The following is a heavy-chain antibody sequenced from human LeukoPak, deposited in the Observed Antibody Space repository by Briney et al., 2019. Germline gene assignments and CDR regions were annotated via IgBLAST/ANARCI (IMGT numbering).Heavy chain of an antibody. CDR1: GGSISSGGYY. CDR2: IYYSGST. D-gene: IGHD6-13*01. Sequence: SQTLSLTCTVSGGSISSGGYYWSWIRQHPGKGLEWIGYIYYSGSTYYNPSLKSRVTISVDTSKNQFSLKLSSVTAADTAVYYCARGSSSWYRAQYDYWGQGTLVTVSS. J-gene: IGHJ4*02. CDR3: ARGSSSWYRAQYDY. V-gene: IGHV4-31*03.